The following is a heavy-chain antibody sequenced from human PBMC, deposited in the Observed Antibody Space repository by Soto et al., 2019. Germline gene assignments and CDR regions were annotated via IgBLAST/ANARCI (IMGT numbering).Heavy chain of an antibody. V-gene: IGHV4-59*01. D-gene: IGHD5-12*01. J-gene: IGHJ6*02. CDR1: GGSISSYY. Sequence: TSETLSLTCTVSGGSISSYYWSWIRQPPGKGLEWIGYIYYSGSTNYNPSLKSRVTISVDTSKNQFSLKLSSVTAADTAVYYCARAEGGYSGYDLGTIYYYYGMDVWGQGTTVTVSS. CDR3: ARAEGGYSGYDLGTIYYYYGMDV. CDR2: IYYSGST.